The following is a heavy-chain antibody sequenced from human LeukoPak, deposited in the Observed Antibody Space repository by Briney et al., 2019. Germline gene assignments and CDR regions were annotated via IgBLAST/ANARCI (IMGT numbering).Heavy chain of an antibody. CDR1: GGSISSYY. D-gene: IGHD3-3*01. V-gene: IGHV4-59*01. CDR3: ARWNDFWSGYPHHFDY. J-gene: IGHJ4*02. CDR2: IYYSGST. Sequence: SETLSLTCTVSGGSISSYYWSWIRQPLGKGLEWIGYIYYSGSTNYNPSLKSRVTISVDTSKNQFSLKLSSVTAADTAVYYCARWNDFWSGYPHHFDYWGQGTLVTVSS.